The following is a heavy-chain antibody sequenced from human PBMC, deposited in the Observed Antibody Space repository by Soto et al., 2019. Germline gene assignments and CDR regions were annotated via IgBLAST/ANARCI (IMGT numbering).Heavy chain of an antibody. Sequence: PSETLSLTCAVYGGSFSGYYWTWIRQPPGTGLEWIGEINHSGSTNYNPSLESRVTISVDTSRNQFSLKVSSVTAADTAVYYCARLGGYCSSTSCYGHYTMDVWGQGTTVTVSS. J-gene: IGHJ6*02. CDR2: INHSGST. V-gene: IGHV4-34*01. CDR3: ARLGGYCSSTSCYGHYTMDV. CDR1: GGSFSGYY. D-gene: IGHD2-2*01.